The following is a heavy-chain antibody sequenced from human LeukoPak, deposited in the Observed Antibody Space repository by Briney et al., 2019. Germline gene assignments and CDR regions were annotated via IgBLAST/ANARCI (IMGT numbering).Heavy chain of an antibody. CDR1: GYTFTGYY. CDR3: ARDRVRSGGDDWFDP. J-gene: IGHJ5*02. CDR2: INPNSGGT. V-gene: IGHV1-2*02. D-gene: IGHD3-22*01. Sequence: ASVKVSCTASGYTFTGYYMHWVRQAPGQGLAWMGWINPNSGGTNYAQKFQGRVTMTRDTSISTAYMELSRLRSDDTAVYYCARDRVRSGGDDWFDPWGQGTLVTVSS.